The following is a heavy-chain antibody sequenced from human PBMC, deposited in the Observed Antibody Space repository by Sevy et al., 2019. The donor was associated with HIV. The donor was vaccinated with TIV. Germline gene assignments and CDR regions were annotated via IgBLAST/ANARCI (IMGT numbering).Heavy chain of an antibody. J-gene: IGHJ5*02. CDR1: GFTFNNAW. CDR3: CTEGNVLLAEGWGHWFDP. D-gene: IGHD2-8*01. V-gene: IGHV3-15*01. Sequence: GGSLRLSCAASGFTFNNAWMSWVRQAPGKGREWIGRIKNKPDGGTTDYAAPVKGRFTISRDDSKNTLYLQMNSLKTEDTAVYYCCTEGNVLLAEGWGHWFDPWGQGTLVTVSS. CDR2: IKNKPDGGTT.